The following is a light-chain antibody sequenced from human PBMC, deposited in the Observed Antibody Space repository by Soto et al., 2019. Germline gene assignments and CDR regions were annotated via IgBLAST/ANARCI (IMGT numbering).Light chain of an antibody. J-gene: IGKJ3*01. CDR2: WAS. CDR1: QSVLFSSNNKNY. V-gene: IGKV4-1*01. CDR3: QQYYSTPQT. Sequence: DIVMTQSPDSLAVSLGERATINCKSSQSVLFSSNNKNYLAWYQQKPGQPPKLLIYWASTREAGVPDRFSGSGSGTDFTLTISSLQAEDVAVYYCQQYYSTPQTFGPGTKVDI.